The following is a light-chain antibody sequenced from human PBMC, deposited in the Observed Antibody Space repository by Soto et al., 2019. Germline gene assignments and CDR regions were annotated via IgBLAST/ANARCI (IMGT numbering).Light chain of an antibody. CDR3: QKYNSAPRT. Sequence: TVMTQSPATLSVSPGETATLSCRASQSFTSSLAWYQQKPGQAPRLLIYGASTRATGIPARFSGSGSGTEFTLTISSLQPEDVATYYCQKYNSAPRTFGQGTKVDIK. CDR1: QSFTSS. V-gene: IGKV3-15*01. CDR2: GAS. J-gene: IGKJ1*01.